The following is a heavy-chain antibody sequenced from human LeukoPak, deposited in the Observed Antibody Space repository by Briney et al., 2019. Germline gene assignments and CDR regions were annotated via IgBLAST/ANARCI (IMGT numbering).Heavy chain of an antibody. D-gene: IGHD3-16*02. CDR2: ISSRGSTT. CDR1: GLTFGSYE. J-gene: IGHJ6*03. CDR3: ASYHEDYYYMDA. Sequence: GGSLRLSCEASGLTFGSYEMDWGRQAPGKGLEWVSYISSRGSTTYYADSVKGRFTISRDNAKNSLYLQMNSLRAEHTAVYYCASYHEDYYYMDASGKGTTVTVSS. V-gene: IGHV3-48*03.